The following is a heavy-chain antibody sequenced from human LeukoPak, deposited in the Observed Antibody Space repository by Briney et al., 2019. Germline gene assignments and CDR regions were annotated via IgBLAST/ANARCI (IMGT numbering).Heavy chain of an antibody. J-gene: IGHJ3*02. V-gene: IGHV3-30*02. Sequence: LPGGSLRLSCAASGFTFSSYGMHWVRQAPGKGLEWVTFIRYDGSNKYYADSVKGRFTISRDDSKNTLYLQMNSLRAEDTAVYYCAREGGFITDAFDIWGQGTMVTVSS. CDR1: GFTFSSYG. CDR3: AREGGFITDAFDI. CDR2: IRYDGSNK. D-gene: IGHD3-16*02.